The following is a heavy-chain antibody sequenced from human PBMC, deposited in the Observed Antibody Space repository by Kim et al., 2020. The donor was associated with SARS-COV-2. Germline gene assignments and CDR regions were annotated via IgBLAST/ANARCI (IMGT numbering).Heavy chain of an antibody. CDR1: GFTFSSYS. V-gene: IGHV3-48*04. CDR3: ASSPRFGELFRPWNY. D-gene: IGHD3-10*01. CDR2: ISSSSSTI. J-gene: IGHJ4*02. Sequence: GGSLRLSCAASGFTFSSYSMNWVRQAPGKGLEWVSYISSSSSTIYYADSVKGRFTISRDNAKNSLYLQMNSLRAEDTAVYYCASSPRFGELFRPWNYWGQGTLVTVSS.